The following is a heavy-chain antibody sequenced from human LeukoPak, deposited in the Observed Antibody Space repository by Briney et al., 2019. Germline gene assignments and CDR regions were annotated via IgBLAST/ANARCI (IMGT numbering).Heavy chain of an antibody. CDR1: GGSTSTYY. Sequence: SETLSLTCTVSGGSTSTYYWSWIRQPPGKGLEWIGYIYYSGSTSYNPSLKSRVTISVDTSKNQFSPKLSSVTAADTAIYYCARGHSATYGRFDSWGQGTLVTVSS. J-gene: IGHJ4*02. CDR3: ARGHSATYGRFDS. D-gene: IGHD1-26*01. CDR2: IYYSGST. V-gene: IGHV4-59*08.